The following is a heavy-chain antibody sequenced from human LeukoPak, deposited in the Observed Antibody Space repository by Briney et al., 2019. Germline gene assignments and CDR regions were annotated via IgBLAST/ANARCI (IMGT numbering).Heavy chain of an antibody. D-gene: IGHD3-3*01. V-gene: IGHV3-74*01. Sequence: GGSLRHSCAASGFTFSSYWMHWVRQAPGKGLVWVSRINSDGSSTSYADSVKGRFTISRDNAKNTLYLQMNSLRAEDTAVYYCASSWYYDFWSGREALYWGQGTLVTVSS. CDR1: GFTFSSYW. CDR3: ASSWYYDFWSGREALY. CDR2: INSDGSST. J-gene: IGHJ4*02.